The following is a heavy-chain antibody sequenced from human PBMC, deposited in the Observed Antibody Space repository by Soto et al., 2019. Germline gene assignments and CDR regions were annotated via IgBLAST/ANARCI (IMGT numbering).Heavy chain of an antibody. J-gene: IGHJ6*02. CDR1: GFTFSNAW. D-gene: IGHD6-13*01. Sequence: PGGSLRLSCAASGFTFSNAWMNWVRQAPGKGLEWVGRIKSKTDGGTTDYAAPVKGRFTISRDDSKNTLYLQMNSLKTEDTAVYYCTKDSRWYEDYYYGMDVWGQGTTVNVSS. CDR3: TKDSRWYEDYYYGMDV. V-gene: IGHV3-15*07. CDR2: IKSKTDGGTT.